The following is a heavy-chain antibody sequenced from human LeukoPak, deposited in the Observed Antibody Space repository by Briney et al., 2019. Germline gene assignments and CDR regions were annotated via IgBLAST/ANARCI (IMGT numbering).Heavy chain of an antibody. CDR1: GFTFSSHC. V-gene: IGHV3-7*01. D-gene: IGHD4-17*01. CDR3: ARETPKYGAYVSGFDF. CDR2: IMQDGSEK. Sequence: GGSLRLSCIASGFTFSSHCMNWVRQAPGKGLEWVANIMQDGSEKYYVDSVKGRFIISRDNAKNSLYLQMNSLRAEDTAVYYCARETPKYGAYVSGFDFWGQGTMVTVSS. J-gene: IGHJ3*01.